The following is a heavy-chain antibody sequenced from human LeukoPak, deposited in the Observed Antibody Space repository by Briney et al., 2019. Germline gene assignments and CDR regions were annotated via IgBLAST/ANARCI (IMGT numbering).Heavy chain of an antibody. V-gene: IGHV4-39*01. CDR2: IYYTGGT. J-gene: IGHJ4*02. Sequence: SSETLSLTCTVSGGSISSGSYYWGWIRQPPGKGLEWIGGIYYTGGTYYNPSLKSRVTISVDTSKNQFSLKLTSVTAADTGVYFCARQYDYWGQGTLVTVSS. CDR1: GGSISSGSYY. CDR3: ARQYDY.